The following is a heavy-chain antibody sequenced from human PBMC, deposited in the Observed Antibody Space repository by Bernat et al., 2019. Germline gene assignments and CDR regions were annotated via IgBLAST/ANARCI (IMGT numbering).Heavy chain of an antibody. V-gene: IGHV4-34*01. D-gene: IGHD1-26*01. J-gene: IGHJ4*02. CDR3: ATYSGSSHQWYFDY. CDR2: ITHSGST. CDR1: GGSFRGYY. Sequence: QVQLQQWGAGLLKSSETLSLTCVVYGGSFRGYYWSWIRQTPGKGLEWIGEITHSGSTNYNPSLKSRVTTSVDTSKNQFSLKLNSVTAADTAVYYCATYSGSSHQWYFDYWGQGTLVTVSS.